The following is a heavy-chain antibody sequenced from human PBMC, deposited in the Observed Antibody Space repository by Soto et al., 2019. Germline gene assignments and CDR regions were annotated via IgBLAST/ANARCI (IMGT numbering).Heavy chain of an antibody. Sequence: PGGSLRLSCAASGCIFSDYYMSWIRQAPGKGLEWLAYISRDGNAIFYADSVIGRFTVSRDNAKNSLFLQMDDLRAEDTAMFFCARGAEMSSLTKWFDPWGQGTLVTVSS. D-gene: IGHD1-1*01. CDR2: ISRDGNAI. CDR3: ARGAEMSSLTKWFDP. V-gene: IGHV3-11*01. CDR1: GCIFSDYY. J-gene: IGHJ5*02.